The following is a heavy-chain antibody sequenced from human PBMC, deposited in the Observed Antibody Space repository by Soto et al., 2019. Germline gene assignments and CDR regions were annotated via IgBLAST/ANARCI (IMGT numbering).Heavy chain of an antibody. CDR1: GYTFTGYY. CDR2: INPNSGGT. CDR3: ARDPNIIAVTGTFRDY. D-gene: IGHD6-19*01. J-gene: IGHJ4*02. Sequence: GASVKVSCKASGYTFTGYYMHWVRQAPGQGLEWMGWINPNSGGTNYAQKFQGRVTMTTDTSTSTAYMELRSLRSDDTAVYYCARDPNIIAVTGTFRDYWGQGTLVTVSS. V-gene: IGHV1-2*02.